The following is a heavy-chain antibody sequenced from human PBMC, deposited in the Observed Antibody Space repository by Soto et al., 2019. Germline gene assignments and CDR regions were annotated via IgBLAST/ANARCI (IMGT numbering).Heavy chain of an antibody. CDR1: GYTFAYYG. Sequence: RASVKVSCKASGYTFAYYGIGWVRQAPGQGLEWLGWISAYNGNTHHAQNLQGRVTMTTDTSTSTAYMELRSLRSDDTAVYYCARGGQECSSTGCSYNYDGMDVWGQGTTVTVSS. D-gene: IGHD2-2*01. CDR2: ISAYNGNT. CDR3: ARGGQECSSTGCSYNYDGMDV. V-gene: IGHV1-18*01. J-gene: IGHJ6*02.